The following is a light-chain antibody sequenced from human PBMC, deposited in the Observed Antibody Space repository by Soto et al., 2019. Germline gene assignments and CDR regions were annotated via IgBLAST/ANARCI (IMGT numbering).Light chain of an antibody. J-gene: IGLJ3*02. CDR2: EVS. CDR1: TTDIGSYNF. Sequence: QSALTQPASVSGSPGQSIIMSCTGSTTDIGSYNFVSWYQQHAGKAPKLVLYEVSNRPSGVSSRFSGSKSGNSASLTISGLQPEDEAHYFCSSYAATSTLVFGGGTKVTVL. CDR3: SSYAATSTLV. V-gene: IGLV2-14*01.